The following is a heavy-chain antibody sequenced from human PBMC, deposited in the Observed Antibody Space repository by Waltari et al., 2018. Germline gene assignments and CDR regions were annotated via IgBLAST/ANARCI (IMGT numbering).Heavy chain of an antibody. CDR2: IWYDGSNK. Sequence: QVQLVESGGGVVQPGRSLRLSCAASGFTFSSYGMHWVRQAPGKGLEWVAVIWYDGSNKYYADSVKGRFTISRDNSKNTLYLQMNSLRAEDTAVYYCAKDLDDSSAIGAFDIWGQGTMVTVSS. CDR1: GFTFSSYG. J-gene: IGHJ3*02. D-gene: IGHD3-22*01. V-gene: IGHV3-33*06. CDR3: AKDLDDSSAIGAFDI.